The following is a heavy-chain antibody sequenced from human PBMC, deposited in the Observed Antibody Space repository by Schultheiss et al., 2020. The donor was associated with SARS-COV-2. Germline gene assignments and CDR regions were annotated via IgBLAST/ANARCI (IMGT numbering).Heavy chain of an antibody. D-gene: IGHD2-2*01. Sequence: SETLSLTCTVSGGSISSYYWSWIRQPPGKGLEWIGRIYTSGSTNYNPSLKSRVTISVDTSKNQFSLKLSSVTAEDTAVYYCASSLIVVVPAATDYWGQGTLVTVSS. CDR1: GGSISSYY. J-gene: IGHJ4*02. CDR2: IYTSGST. CDR3: ASSLIVVVPAATDY. V-gene: IGHV4-4*07.